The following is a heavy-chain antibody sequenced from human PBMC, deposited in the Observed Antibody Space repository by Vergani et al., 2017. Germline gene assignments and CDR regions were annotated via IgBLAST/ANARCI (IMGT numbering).Heavy chain of an antibody. CDR2: VYTSGMT. V-gene: IGHV4-61*02. CDR3: ARERSYYYGSGSDDYNPYYYEGTDV. D-gene: IGHD3-10*01. J-gene: IGHJ6*02. Sequence: QVQLQESGPRLVRPSQTLSLTCTVSGGSINTGAYYWSWIRQPAGKGLEWIGRVYTSGMTNYNPSLKSRVTILVDRSKSQLSLKLTSVTAGDTAVYFCARERSYYYGSGSDDYNPYYYEGTDVWGPGTTVTVSS. CDR1: GGSINTGAYY.